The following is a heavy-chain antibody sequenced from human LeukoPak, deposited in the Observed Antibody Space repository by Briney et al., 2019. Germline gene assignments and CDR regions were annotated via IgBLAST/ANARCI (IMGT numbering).Heavy chain of an antibody. CDR2: IWYDGSNE. Sequence: PGGSLRLSCAASGFTFSSYGMHWVRQAPGKGLEWVAVIWYDGSNEYYADSVKGRFTISRDNSKDTLYLQMNSLRAEDTAVYYCAKRPSDYGDYVTYFDYWGQGTLVTVSS. J-gene: IGHJ4*02. V-gene: IGHV3-30*02. CDR3: AKRPSDYGDYVTYFDY. D-gene: IGHD4-17*01. CDR1: GFTFSSYG.